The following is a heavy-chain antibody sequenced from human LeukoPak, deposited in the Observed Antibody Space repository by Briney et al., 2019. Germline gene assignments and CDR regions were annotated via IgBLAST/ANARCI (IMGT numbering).Heavy chain of an antibody. V-gene: IGHV7-4-1*02. CDR3: ARVIVFNWGSPDAFDI. Sequence: ASVKVSCKASGYTFTGYYMHWVRQAPGQGLEWMGWINTNTGNPTYAQGFTGRFVFSLDTSVSTAYLQISSLKAEDTAVYYCARVIVFNWGSPDAFDIWGQGTMVTVSS. J-gene: IGHJ3*02. CDR2: INTNTGNP. D-gene: IGHD7-27*01. CDR1: GYTFTGYY.